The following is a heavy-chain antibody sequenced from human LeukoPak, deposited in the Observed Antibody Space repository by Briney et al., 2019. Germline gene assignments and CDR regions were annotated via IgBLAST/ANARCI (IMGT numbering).Heavy chain of an antibody. J-gene: IGHJ4*02. Sequence: GGSLRLSCVASGITFSTYSMNWVRQAPGKELEWVSYISSFSGTINYADSVKGRFTISRDNAKNSLYLQMNSLRAEDTAVYYCARDQGGVGYWGQGTLVTVSS. CDR2: ISSFSGTI. CDR3: ARDQGGVGY. D-gene: IGHD3-16*01. V-gene: IGHV3-48*01. CDR1: GITFSTYS.